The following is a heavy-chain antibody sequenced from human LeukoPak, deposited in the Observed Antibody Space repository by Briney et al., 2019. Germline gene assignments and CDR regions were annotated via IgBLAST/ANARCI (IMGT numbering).Heavy chain of an antibody. J-gene: IGHJ4*02. CDR3: ARGHPYRYSGSYFFDY. V-gene: IGHV6-1*01. CDR1: GDSVSSNSAA. D-gene: IGHD1-26*01. Sequence: SQTLSLTCAISGDSVSSNSAAWNWIRQSPSRGLEWLGRTYYRSKGYNDYAVSVKSRITINPDTSKNQFSLQLNSVTPEDTAVYYCARGHPYRYSGSYFFDYWGQGTLVTVSS. CDR2: TYYRSKGYN.